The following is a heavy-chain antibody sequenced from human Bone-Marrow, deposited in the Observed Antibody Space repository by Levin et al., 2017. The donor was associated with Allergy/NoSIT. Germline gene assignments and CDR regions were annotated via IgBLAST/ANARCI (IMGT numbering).Heavy chain of an antibody. CDR2: VSAYSGNT. J-gene: IGHJ6*02. CDR1: GYTFTTYG. CDR3: ARGHFPYYYYGMDV. Sequence: ASVKVSCKASGYTFTTYGLTWVRQAPGQGLEWMGWVSAYSGNTNYALNLQDRVTMTTDTATNTACMELTSLRSDDTAIYYCARGHFPYYYYGMDVWGQGTTVVVSS. V-gene: IGHV1-18*01.